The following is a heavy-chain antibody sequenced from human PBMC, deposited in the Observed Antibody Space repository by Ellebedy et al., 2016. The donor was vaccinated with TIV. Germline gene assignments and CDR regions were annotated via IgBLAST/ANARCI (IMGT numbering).Heavy chain of an antibody. CDR3: ARIKLRIAAAGTSWFDP. CDR2: MNPNSGNT. V-gene: IGHV1-18*01. CDR1: GYTFTSYD. J-gene: IGHJ5*02. Sequence: AASVKVSCKASGYTFTSYDINWVRQATGQGLEWMGWMNPNSGNTNYAQKLQGRVTMTTDTSTTTAYMELRSLRSDDTAVYYCARIKLRIAAAGTSWFDPWGQGTLVTVSS. D-gene: IGHD6-13*01.